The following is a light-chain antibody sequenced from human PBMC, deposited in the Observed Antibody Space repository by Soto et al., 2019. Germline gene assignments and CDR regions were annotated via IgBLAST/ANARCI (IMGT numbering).Light chain of an antibody. J-gene: IGKJ2*01. CDR3: QQYANLEYT. CDR2: DAS. CDR1: QDITNY. Sequence: IQMTQSPSSLSASVGDRVTISCQASQDITNYLNWYQQRPGKAPRLLIYDASNLEIGVPSRFSGSGSGTAFTLTISSLQPEDVATYYCQQYANLEYTFGQGTKLEIK. V-gene: IGKV1-33*01.